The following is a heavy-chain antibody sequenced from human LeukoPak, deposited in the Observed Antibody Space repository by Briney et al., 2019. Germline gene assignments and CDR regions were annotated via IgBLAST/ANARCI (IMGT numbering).Heavy chain of an antibody. CDR3: AREIAAAAVFFDY. CDR2: INPSGGST. CDR1: GYTFTGHY. V-gene: IGHV1-46*01. J-gene: IGHJ4*02. D-gene: IGHD6-13*01. Sequence: ASVKVSCKASGYTFTGHYMHWVRQAPGQGLEWMGIINPSGGSTSYAQKFQGRVTMTRDTSTSTVYMELSSLRSEDTAVYYCAREIAAAAVFFDYWGQGTLVTVSS.